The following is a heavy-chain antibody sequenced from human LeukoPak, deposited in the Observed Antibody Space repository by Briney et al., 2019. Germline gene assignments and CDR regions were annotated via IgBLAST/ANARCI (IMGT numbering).Heavy chain of an antibody. CDR1: GGSISSYY. V-gene: IGHV4-59*01. D-gene: IGHD5-18*01. Sequence: SETLSLTCTVSGGSISSYYWSWIRQPPGKGLEWIGYIYYSGSANYNPSLKSRVTISVDTSKNQLSLKLSSVTAADTAVYYCARVGYSYGSFDYWGQGTLVTVSS. CDR2: IYYSGSA. CDR3: ARVGYSYGSFDY. J-gene: IGHJ4*02.